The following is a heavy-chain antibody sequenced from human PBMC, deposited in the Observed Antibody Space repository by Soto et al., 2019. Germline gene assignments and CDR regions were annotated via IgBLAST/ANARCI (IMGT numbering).Heavy chain of an antibody. CDR1: GYTFTGYY. CDR3: ARDGALCYYDNSGYYGWFDP. J-gene: IGHJ5*02. CDR2: INPNSGGT. D-gene: IGHD3-22*01. V-gene: IGHV1-2*02. Sequence: ASVKVSCKASGYTFTGYYMHWVRQAPGQGLEWMGWINPNSGGTDYAQKFQGRVTMTRDTSISTAYMELSRLRSDDTAVYYCARDGALCYYDNSGYYGWFDPWGQGTLVTVSS.